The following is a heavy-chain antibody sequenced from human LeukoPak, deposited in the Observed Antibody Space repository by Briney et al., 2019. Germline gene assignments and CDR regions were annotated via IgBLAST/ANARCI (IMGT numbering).Heavy chain of an antibody. D-gene: IGHD6-19*01. Sequence: QTGGSLRLSCAASGFTFSSYAMSWVRQAPGKGLEWVSAISGSGGSTYYADSVKGRFTISRDNSKNTLYLQMNSLRAEDTAVYYCAKDRYSSGWCNWFDPWGQGTLVTVSS. J-gene: IGHJ5*02. V-gene: IGHV3-23*01. CDR2: ISGSGGST. CDR1: GFTFSSYA. CDR3: AKDRYSSGWCNWFDP.